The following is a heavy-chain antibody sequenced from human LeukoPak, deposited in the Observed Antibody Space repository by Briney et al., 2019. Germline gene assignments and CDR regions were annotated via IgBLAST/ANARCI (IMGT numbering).Heavy chain of an antibody. CDR1: GDSISSSSYY. Sequence: SETESLPCSVSGDSISSSSYYWGWIRQPRGKGLEWIGSIYYSGTTYYNPSLKSRVTISVDTSKNQFSLKLSSVTAADTAVYYCARDQGRTYYYDSSGYSFDYWGQGTLVTVSS. CDR3: ARDQGRTYYYDSSGYSFDY. J-gene: IGHJ4*02. CDR2: IYYSGTT. D-gene: IGHD3-22*01. V-gene: IGHV4-39*07.